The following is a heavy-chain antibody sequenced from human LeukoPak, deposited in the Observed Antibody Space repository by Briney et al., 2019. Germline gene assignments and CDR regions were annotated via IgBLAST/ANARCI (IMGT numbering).Heavy chain of an antibody. Sequence: SETLSLTCTVSGYSISSGYYWGWIRQPPGKGLEWIGSIYHSGRTFYNPSLKSRVTISVDTSKNQFSLKLTSVTAADTAVYYCASLSSGGSLTDYWGQGTLVTVSS. CDR2: IYHSGRT. V-gene: IGHV4-38-2*02. CDR1: GYSISSGYY. J-gene: IGHJ4*02. D-gene: IGHD2-15*01. CDR3: ASLSSGGSLTDY.